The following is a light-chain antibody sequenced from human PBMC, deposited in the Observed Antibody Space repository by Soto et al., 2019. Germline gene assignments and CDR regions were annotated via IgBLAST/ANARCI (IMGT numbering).Light chain of an antibody. V-gene: IGKV3-11*01. J-gene: IGKJ1*01. CDR2: DAS. CDR3: QQRSNLPWT. CDR1: QSVSSY. Sequence: EIVLTQSPATLSLSPGERATLSCRASQSVSSYLACYHQKPGQAPRLLIYDASNSATGIPARFSGSGSGTDFTPTSSSLEPEDFAVYYCQQRSNLPWTFGQGTKVEIK.